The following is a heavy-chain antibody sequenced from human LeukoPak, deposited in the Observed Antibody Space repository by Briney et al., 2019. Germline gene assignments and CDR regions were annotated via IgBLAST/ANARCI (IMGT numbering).Heavy chain of an antibody. CDR3: ARRANWGSSYYFDY. D-gene: IGHD7-27*01. Sequence: PSETLSLTCTVSGGSISSSSYYWGWIRQPPGKGLEWIGSIYYGGSTYYNPSLKSRVTISVDTSKNQFSLKLSSVTAADTAVYYCARRANWGSSYYFDYWGQGTLVTVSS. J-gene: IGHJ4*02. V-gene: IGHV4-39*01. CDR2: IYYGGST. CDR1: GGSISSSSYY.